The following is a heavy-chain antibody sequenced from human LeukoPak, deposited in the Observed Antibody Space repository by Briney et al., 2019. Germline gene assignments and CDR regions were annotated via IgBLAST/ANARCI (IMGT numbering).Heavy chain of an antibody. CDR3: AKGLWGAYYYGMDV. CDR2: ISGSGVTI. D-gene: IGHD3-16*01. J-gene: IGHJ6*02. V-gene: IGHV3-23*01. CDR1: GFIFGNYA. Sequence: GGSLRLSCAASGFIFGNYAMSWVRQAPGKGLEWVSVISGSGVTIDYADSVMGRFPISRDNSKNTLYLQLDSLRAEDTAVYFCAKGLWGAYYYGMDVWGQGTTVTVSS.